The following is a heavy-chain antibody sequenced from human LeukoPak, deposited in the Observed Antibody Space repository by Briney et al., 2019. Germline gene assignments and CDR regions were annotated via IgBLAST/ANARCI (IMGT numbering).Heavy chain of an antibody. V-gene: IGHV3-43*02. Sequence: PGGSLRLSCAGPGFMFHDYGIHWVRHAPGEGLEWVSLISGDGGSTFYADSVKGRFTISRDNSKNSLYLQMNSLRSDDTALYYCARESESSGWYDYWGQGTLVTVSS. CDR3: ARESESSGWYDY. CDR1: GFMFHDYG. D-gene: IGHD6-19*01. CDR2: ISGDGGST. J-gene: IGHJ4*02.